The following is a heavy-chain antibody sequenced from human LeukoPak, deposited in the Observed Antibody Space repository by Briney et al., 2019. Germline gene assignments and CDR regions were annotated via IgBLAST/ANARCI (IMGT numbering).Heavy chain of an antibody. CDR2: IYYSGST. CDR3: ARLLNYYDSSGLERYFDY. J-gene: IGHJ4*02. D-gene: IGHD3-22*01. Sequence: SETLSLTCTVSGGSISSYYWSWIRQPPGKGLEWIGYIYYSGSTNYDPSLRSRVTISVDTSKNQFSLKLSSATAADTAVYYCARLLNYYDSSGLERYFDYWGRGTLVTVSS. V-gene: IGHV4-59*01. CDR1: GGSISSYY.